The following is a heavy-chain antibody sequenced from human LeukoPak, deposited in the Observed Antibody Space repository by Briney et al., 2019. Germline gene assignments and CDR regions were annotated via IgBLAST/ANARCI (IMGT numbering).Heavy chain of an antibody. V-gene: IGHV3-23*01. Sequence: GGSLRLSCAASGFTLSSDAMNWVRRAPGKGLEWVSSISGDGRNIQYADSVKGRFTVSRDNSKNTLYLQMNSLRAEDTAVYYCARGDGSAYYDILTGFDYWGQGTLVTVSS. D-gene: IGHD3-9*01. CDR2: ISGDGRNI. CDR1: GFTLSSDA. CDR3: ARGDGSAYYDILTGFDY. J-gene: IGHJ4*02.